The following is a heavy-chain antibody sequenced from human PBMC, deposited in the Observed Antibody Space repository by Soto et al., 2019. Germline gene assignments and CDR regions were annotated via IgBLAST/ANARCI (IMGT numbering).Heavy chain of an antibody. Sequence: QLQLQESGSGLVKPSQTLSLTCAVSGGSISSGGYSWSWIRQPSGKGLEWIGYIYHSGSTYYNPSLKSRVTISVDRSKNHFSLKLSAVTAADTAVYYCARGTYYDILTQWGMDVWGQGTTVTVSS. CDR2: IYHSGST. J-gene: IGHJ6*02. CDR3: ARGTYYDILTQWGMDV. CDR1: GGSISSGGYS. D-gene: IGHD3-9*01. V-gene: IGHV4-30-2*01.